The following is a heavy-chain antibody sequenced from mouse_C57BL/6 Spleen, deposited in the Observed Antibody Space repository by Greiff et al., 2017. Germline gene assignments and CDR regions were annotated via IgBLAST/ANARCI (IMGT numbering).Heavy chain of an antibody. CDR3: AGYDERFAY. Sequence: EVNLVESGGDLVKPGGSLKLSCAASGFTFSSYGMSWVRQTPDKRLEWVATISSGGSYTYYPDSVKGRFTISRDNAKNTLYLQMSSLKSEDTAMYYCAGYDERFAYWGQGTLVTVSA. CDR1: GFTFSSYG. J-gene: IGHJ3*01. D-gene: IGHD2-14*01. CDR2: ISSGGSYT. V-gene: IGHV5-6*01.